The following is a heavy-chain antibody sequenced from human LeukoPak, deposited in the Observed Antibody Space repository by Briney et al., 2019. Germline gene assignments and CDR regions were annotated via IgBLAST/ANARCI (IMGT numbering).Heavy chain of an antibody. CDR1: GYTFTSYG. J-gene: IGHJ4*02. CDR2: ISAYNGNT. V-gene: IGHV1-18*01. CDR3: ARARWTGDYFDY. Sequence: ASVKVSCKASGYTFTSYGISWVRQAPGQGLEWMGWISAYNGNTNYAQKLQGRVTMTTDTSTSTAYMELRSLRSEDTAVYYCARARWTGDYFDYWGQGTLVTVSS. D-gene: IGHD5-24*01.